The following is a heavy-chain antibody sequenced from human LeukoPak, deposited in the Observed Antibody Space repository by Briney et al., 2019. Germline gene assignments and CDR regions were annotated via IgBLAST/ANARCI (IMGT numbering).Heavy chain of an antibody. CDR2: IYYTGST. Sequence: RTSETLSLTCTVFGGSVNNYYWSWIRQPPGKGLEWIGYIYYTGSTNYNPSLKSRVTISVDTSKNQISLRLSSVTAADTAVYYCGRHPPGGGYFDYWGQGALVTVSS. D-gene: IGHD3-10*01. CDR1: GGSVNNYY. CDR3: GRHPPGGGYFDY. V-gene: IGHV4-59*08. J-gene: IGHJ4*02.